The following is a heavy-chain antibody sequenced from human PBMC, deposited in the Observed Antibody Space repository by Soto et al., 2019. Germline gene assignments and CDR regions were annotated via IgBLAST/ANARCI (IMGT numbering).Heavy chain of an antibody. J-gene: IGHJ4*02. CDR1: GFTFSSYG. Sequence: LRLSCAASGFTFSSYGMHWVRQAPGKGLEWVAVISYDGSNKYYADSVKGRFTISRDNSKNTLYLQMNSLRAEDTAVYYCAKGSYGGNSAPSADYFDYWGQGTLVTVSS. CDR3: AKGSYGGNSAPSADYFDY. D-gene: IGHD4-17*01. CDR2: ISYDGSNK. V-gene: IGHV3-30*18.